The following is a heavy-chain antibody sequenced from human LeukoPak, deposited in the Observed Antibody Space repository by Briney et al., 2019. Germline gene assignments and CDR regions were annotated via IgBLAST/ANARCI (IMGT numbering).Heavy chain of an antibody. Sequence: SETLSLTCIVSGGSISSTSYYWGWLRQPPGKGLEWIGCIYYSGTTYYNPSLKSRVAMSVDTSKNHFSLIVNSVTAADTAVYYCARRVVGLIDRWGQGTLVTVSS. J-gene: IGHJ5*02. CDR3: ARRVVGLIDR. V-gene: IGHV4-39*02. CDR2: IYYSGTT. CDR1: GGSISSTSYY. D-gene: IGHD1-26*01.